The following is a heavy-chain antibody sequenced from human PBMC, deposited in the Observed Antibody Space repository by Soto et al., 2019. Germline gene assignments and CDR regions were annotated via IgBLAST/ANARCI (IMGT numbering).Heavy chain of an antibody. D-gene: IGHD3-9*01. CDR1: GYSFPTYW. CDR3: ARLGGVVLLRYFDWLLSLDV. CDR2: IYPGDSDT. V-gene: IGHV5-51*01. J-gene: IGHJ6*02. Sequence: PGESLEISCNGSGYSFPTYWIGWVRQMPGKGLEWMGIIYPGDSDTRYSPSFQGQVTISADKSISTAYLQWSSLKASDTAMYYCARLGGVVLLRYFDWLLSLDVWGQGTTVTVSS.